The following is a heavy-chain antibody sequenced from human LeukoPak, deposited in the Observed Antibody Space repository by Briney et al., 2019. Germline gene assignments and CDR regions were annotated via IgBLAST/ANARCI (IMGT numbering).Heavy chain of an antibody. CDR1: GHRFSTKW. CDR3: ASPDRRRTSLYIFDI. CDR2: IYPGNSDT. D-gene: IGHD2-2*02. Sequence: GESLKIPCKDSGHRFSTKWIGWVRQMPGKGLEWMGIIYPGNSDTRYSPSFQGQVTISADTANTTAYLQWSSLKASDTAMYYCASPDRRRTSLYIFDIWGQGTRVTVSS. V-gene: IGHV5-51*01. J-gene: IGHJ3*02.